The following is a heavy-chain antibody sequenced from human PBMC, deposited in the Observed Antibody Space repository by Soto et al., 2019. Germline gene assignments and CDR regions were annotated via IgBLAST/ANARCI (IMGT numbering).Heavy chain of an antibody. CDR2: IYHNGIT. D-gene: IGHD2-21*01. J-gene: IGHJ4*02. Sequence: TCRVSGTSISSSYWWAWVRQSPGKGLEWIGEIYHNGITKYNPSLKSRDSMSIDKSNNQFSLKLTSVTAADTAVYYCATVPPRIVVVLAEFPTWGQGTLVTVSS. V-gene: IGHV4-4*02. CDR1: GTSISSSYW. CDR3: ATVPPRIVVVLAEFPT.